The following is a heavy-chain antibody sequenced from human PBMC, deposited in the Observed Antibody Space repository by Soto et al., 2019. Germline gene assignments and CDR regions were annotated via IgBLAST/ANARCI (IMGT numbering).Heavy chain of an antibody. CDR3: ARGNVLLWVGELLD. CDR2: ISVYNGNT. V-gene: IGHV1-18*01. D-gene: IGHD3-10*01. CDR1: GYTFNKFG. J-gene: IGHJ4*02. Sequence: QVHLLQSGAEVKKPGASVKVSCKASGYTFNKFGITWVRQAPGQGLEWMGWISVYNGNTIYIEKLRGRVTMTTDSSTSTACMELRSLQSDDTAVYYCARGNVLLWVGELLDWGQGTLVTVSS.